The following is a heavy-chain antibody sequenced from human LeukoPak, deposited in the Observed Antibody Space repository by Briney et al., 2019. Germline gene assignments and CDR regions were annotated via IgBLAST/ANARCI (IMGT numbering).Heavy chain of an antibody. CDR3: ANDHINPRPIYYYYYMDV. Sequence: PGGSLRLSCADSEFTFSSYAMSWVRQAPGKGLEWVSAISGSGGSTYYADSVKGRFTISRDNSKNTLYLQMNSLRAEDTAVYYCANDHINPRPIYYYYYMDVWGKGTTVTISS. CDR1: EFTFSSYA. J-gene: IGHJ6*03. CDR2: ISGSGGST. V-gene: IGHV3-23*01.